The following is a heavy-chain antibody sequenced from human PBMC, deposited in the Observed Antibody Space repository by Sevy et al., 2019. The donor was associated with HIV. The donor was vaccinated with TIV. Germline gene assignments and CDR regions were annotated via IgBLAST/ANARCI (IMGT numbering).Heavy chain of an antibody. CDR2: MNPSSGNT. V-gene: IGHV1-8*01. D-gene: IGHD3-10*01. CDR1: GYTFTSYD. J-gene: IGHJ6*02. Sequence: ASVKVSCKASGYTFTSYDINWVRQATGQGLEWMGWMNPSSGNTGYAQKFQGRVTMTRNTSISTAYMELSSLRSEDTAVYYCARGPPRGFYYYYGMDVWGQGTTVTVSS. CDR3: ARGPPRGFYYYYGMDV.